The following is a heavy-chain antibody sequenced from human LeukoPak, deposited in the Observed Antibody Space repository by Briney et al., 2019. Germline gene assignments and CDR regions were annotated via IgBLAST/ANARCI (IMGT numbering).Heavy chain of an antibody. Sequence: PGGSLRLSCAASGFTLKNYAMSWVRQAPGKGLEWVSTIGDTNGDTKYADSVKGRFTISRDNSRNTLYLHLNSLRVEDTAIYYCGRDWKLDYWGQGTLVTVSS. J-gene: IGHJ4*02. CDR2: IGDTNGDT. V-gene: IGHV3-23*01. CDR1: GFTLKNYA. D-gene: IGHD1-1*01. CDR3: GRDWKLDY.